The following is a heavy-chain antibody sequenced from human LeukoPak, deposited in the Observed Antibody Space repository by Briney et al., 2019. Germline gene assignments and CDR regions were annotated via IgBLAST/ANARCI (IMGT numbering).Heavy chain of an antibody. J-gene: IGHJ4*02. CDR1: GYTFTGYY. Sequence: ASVKVSCKASGYTFTGYYMHWVRQAPGQGLEWMGWINPNSGGTNYAQKFQGRVTMTRDMSTSTVYMELSSLRSEDTAVYYCARPAYDSSGYYSLPFDYWGQGTLVTVSS. CDR3: ARPAYDSSGYYSLPFDY. D-gene: IGHD3-22*01. V-gene: IGHV1-2*02. CDR2: INPNSGGT.